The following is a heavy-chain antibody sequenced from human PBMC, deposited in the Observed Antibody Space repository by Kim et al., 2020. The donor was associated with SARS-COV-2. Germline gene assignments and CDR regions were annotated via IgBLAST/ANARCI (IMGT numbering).Heavy chain of an antibody. J-gene: IGHJ4*02. Sequence: SPSFQGQVTISADKSISTAYLQWSSLKASDTAMYYCATLTYSSGWYYFDYWGQGTLVTVSS. V-gene: IGHV5-51*01. D-gene: IGHD6-19*01. CDR3: ATLTYSSGWYYFDY.